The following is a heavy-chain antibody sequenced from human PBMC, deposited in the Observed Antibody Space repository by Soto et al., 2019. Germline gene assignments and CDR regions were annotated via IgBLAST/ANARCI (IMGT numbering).Heavy chain of an antibody. D-gene: IGHD3-10*01. CDR2: IYYSGST. V-gene: IGHV4-30-4*01. CDR1: GGSISSGDCY. Sequence: PSETLSLTCTVSGGSISSGDCYWSWIRQPPGKGLEWIGYIYYSGSTYYSPSLKSRVTISVDTSKNQFSLKLSSVTAADTAVYYCARETARVGGSVALDYWGQGTLVTVSS. CDR3: ARETARVGGSVALDY. J-gene: IGHJ4*02.